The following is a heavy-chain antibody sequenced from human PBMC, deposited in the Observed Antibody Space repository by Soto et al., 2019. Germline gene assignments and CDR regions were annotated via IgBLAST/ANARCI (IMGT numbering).Heavy chain of an antibody. D-gene: IGHD3-16*02. CDR2: INHSGST. CDR1: GGSFSGYY. J-gene: IGHJ5*02. V-gene: IGHV4-34*01. CDR3: ARVKKDDYVWGSYRYRFWFDP. Sequence: SETLSLTCAVYGGSFSGYYWSWIRQPPGKGLEWIGEINHSGSTNYNPSLKSRVTISVDTSKNQFSLKLSSVAAADTAVYYCARVKKDDYVWGSYRYRFWFDPWGQGTLVTVSS.